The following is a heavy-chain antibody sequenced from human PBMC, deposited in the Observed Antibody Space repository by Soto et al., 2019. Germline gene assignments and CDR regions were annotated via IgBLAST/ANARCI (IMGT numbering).Heavy chain of an antibody. Sequence: QVHLVQSGAEVKKPGASVKVSCQGSGYAFTTYGITWVRQAPGQGLEWMGWISAHNGNTNYAQKLQGRVTVTRDTSTSTAYMELRGLRYDDTDVYYCARGRYGDYWGQGALVTVSS. CDR3: ARGRYGDY. CDR1: GYAFTTYG. D-gene: IGHD1-1*01. V-gene: IGHV1-18*01. J-gene: IGHJ4*02. CDR2: ISAHNGNT.